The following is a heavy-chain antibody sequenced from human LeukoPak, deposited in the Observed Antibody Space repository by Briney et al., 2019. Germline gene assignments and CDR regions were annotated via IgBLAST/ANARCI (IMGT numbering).Heavy chain of an antibody. D-gene: IGHD4-11*01. CDR2: FDPEDGET. CDR3: ATVSSNPDY. V-gene: IGHV1-24*01. Sequence: ASVKVSCKASGGTFSSYAISWVRQAPGKGLEWMGGFDPEDGETIYAQKFQGRVTMTEDTSTDTAYMELSSLRSEDTAVYYCATVSSNPDYWGQGTLVTVSS. CDR1: GGTFSSYA. J-gene: IGHJ4*02.